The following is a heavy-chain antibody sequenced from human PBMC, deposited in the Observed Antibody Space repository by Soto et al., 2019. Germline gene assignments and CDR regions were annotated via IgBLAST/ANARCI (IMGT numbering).Heavy chain of an antibody. V-gene: IGHV3-7*01. CDR2: ISPDGRAI. CDR3: AKGRR. CDR1: GFTFSNIW. Sequence: LVESGGGLVQPGGSLSLSCAASGFTFSNIWMSWVRRSPEKGPEWVASISPDGRAIYYVDSVKGPFTISRDHTRNSLYMQMNSLRAEDTAVCHCAKGRRWAQVTMFTVAS. J-gene: IGHJ4*02.